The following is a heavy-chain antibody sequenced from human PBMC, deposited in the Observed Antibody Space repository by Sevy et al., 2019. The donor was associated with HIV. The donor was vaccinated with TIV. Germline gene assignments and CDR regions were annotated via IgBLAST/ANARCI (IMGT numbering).Heavy chain of an antibody. D-gene: IGHD1-26*01. CDR1: GPSLTTSY. J-gene: IGHJ5*02. Sequence: SETLSLTCTVSGPSLTTSYWTWIRQPAGKGPEWTGCLSSTGKPNSNPSLRSRVTLSRDMSKNQFFLRLTSVTAADTAISYCARLRNSWFDPWGQGTLVTVSS. CDR3: ARLRNSWFDP. V-gene: IGHV4-4*07. CDR2: LSSTGKP.